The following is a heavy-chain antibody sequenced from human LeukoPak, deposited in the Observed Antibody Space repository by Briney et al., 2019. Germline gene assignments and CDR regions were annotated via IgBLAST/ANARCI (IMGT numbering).Heavy chain of an antibody. J-gene: IGHJ6*03. CDR1: LTAISSYY. Sequence: ASETLSLTCTLSLTAISSYYWSWIRQSPGKGLEWIGDTYNSGSTNYNPSLETRVTISADKANNQFSLRLSSVTAADTGVYFCARGRVSSSTWYSTYYYYFYMDVWGKGTTVTVSS. CDR2: TYNSGST. V-gene: IGHV4-59*01. D-gene: IGHD1-1*01. CDR3: ARGRVSSSTWYSTYYYYFYMDV.